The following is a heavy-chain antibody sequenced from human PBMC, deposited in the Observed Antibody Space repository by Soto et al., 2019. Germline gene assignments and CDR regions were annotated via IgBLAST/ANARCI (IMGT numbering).Heavy chain of an antibody. V-gene: IGHV4-61*01. Sequence: SETLSLTCTVSGGSVSSGSYYWSWIRQPAGKGLEWIGYIYYSGSTNYNPSLKSRVTISVDTSKNQFSLKLSSVTAADTAVYYCARQGGTMYNWNSQWFDPWGQGTLVTVSS. CDR1: GGSVSSGSYY. CDR3: ARQGGTMYNWNSQWFDP. CDR2: IYYSGST. J-gene: IGHJ5*02. D-gene: IGHD1-7*01.